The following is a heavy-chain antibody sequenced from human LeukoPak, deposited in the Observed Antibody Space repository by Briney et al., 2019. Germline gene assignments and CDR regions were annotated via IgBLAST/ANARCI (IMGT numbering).Heavy chain of an antibody. V-gene: IGHV3-21*01. Sequence: GGSLRLSCAASGFTFSSYSMNWVRQAPWKGLEWVSSISSSSSYIYYADSVKGRFTISRDNAKNSLYLQMNSLRAEDTAVYYCARDLSSSSFVYWGQGTLVTVSS. CDR3: ARDLSSSSFVY. CDR2: ISSSSSYI. J-gene: IGHJ4*02. CDR1: GFTFSSYS. D-gene: IGHD6-6*01.